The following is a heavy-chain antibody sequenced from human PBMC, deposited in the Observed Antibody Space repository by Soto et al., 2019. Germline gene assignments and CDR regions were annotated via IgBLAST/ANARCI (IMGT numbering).Heavy chain of an antibody. D-gene: IGHD2-15*01. Sequence: SVKVSCKACGGTFSSYAISWVRQAPGQGLEWMGGTIPIFGTANYAQKFQGRVTITADESTSTAYMELSSLRSEDTAVYYCARESRYCSGGSCYFLPGIDYWGQGTLVTVSS. CDR2: TIPIFGTA. V-gene: IGHV1-69*13. J-gene: IGHJ4*02. CDR3: ARESRYCSGGSCYFLPGIDY. CDR1: GGTFSSYA.